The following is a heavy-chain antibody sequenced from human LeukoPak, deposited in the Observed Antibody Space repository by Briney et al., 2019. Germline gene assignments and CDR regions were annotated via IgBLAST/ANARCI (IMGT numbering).Heavy chain of an antibody. CDR2: ISGTGGST. CDR3: AKLTTS. J-gene: IGHJ4*02. CDR1: GISFNSFG. Sequence: GGSLRLSCVASGISFNSFGMSWVRQAPGKGLEWVSAISGTGGSTYYADSVKGRFTISRDNSNNTLYLQMNSLRAEDTAVYYCAKLTTSWGQGTLVTVSS. V-gene: IGHV3-23*01. D-gene: IGHD4-11*01.